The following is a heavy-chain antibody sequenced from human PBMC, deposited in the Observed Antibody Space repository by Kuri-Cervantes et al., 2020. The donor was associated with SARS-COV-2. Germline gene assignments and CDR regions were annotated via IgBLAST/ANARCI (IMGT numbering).Heavy chain of an antibody. CDR1: GFTVSSNY. CDR2: IYSGGST. Sequence: GGSLRLSCAASGFTVSSNYMSWVRQAPGKGLEWVSVIYSGGSTYYADSVKGRFTISRDNSKNTLYLQMNSLRADDTAVYYCARSTPFRRLVVISQGGAFDIWGQGTMVTVSS. J-gene: IGHJ3*02. V-gene: IGHV3-53*05. D-gene: IGHD3-22*01. CDR3: ARSTPFRRLVVISQGGAFDI.